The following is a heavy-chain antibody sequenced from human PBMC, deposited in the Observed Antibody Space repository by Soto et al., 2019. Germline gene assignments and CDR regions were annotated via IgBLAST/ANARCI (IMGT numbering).Heavy chain of an antibody. CDR2: ISGSGGST. V-gene: IGHV3-23*01. CDR1: GFTFSSYA. Sequence: SGGSLRLSCASSGFTFSSYAMSWVRQAPGKGLEWVSGISGSGGSTHYADSVKGRFTISRDNSKNTLYLQMNSLRAEDTAVYYCARDYYRFNSGYGFSMDVWGQGTTVTVSS. D-gene: IGHD5-12*01. J-gene: IGHJ6*02. CDR3: ARDYYRFNSGYGFSMDV.